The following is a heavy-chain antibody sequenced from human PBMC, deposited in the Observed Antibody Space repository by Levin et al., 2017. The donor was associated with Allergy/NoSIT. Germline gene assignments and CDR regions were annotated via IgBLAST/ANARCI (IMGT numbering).Heavy chain of an antibody. J-gene: IGHJ2*01. CDR2: IYYSGST. CDR3: AGSRGNDDYGDYVYWYFDL. Sequence: PSETLSLTCTVSGGSISSYYWSWIRQPPGKGLEWIGYIYYSGSTNYNPSLKSRVTISVDTSKNQFSLKLSSVTAADTAVYYCAGSRGNDDYGDYVYWYFDLWGRGTLVTVSS. V-gene: IGHV4-59*01. CDR1: GGSISSYY. D-gene: IGHD4-17*01.